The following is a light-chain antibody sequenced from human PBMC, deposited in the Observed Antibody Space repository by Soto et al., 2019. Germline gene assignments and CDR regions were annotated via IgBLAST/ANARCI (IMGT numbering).Light chain of an antibody. J-gene: IGLJ1*01. Sequence: QSALTQPASVSASPGQSITISCTGTSNDVGIYNLVSWYQQHPGKAPKLVIYEVFRRPSGVSDRFSGSKSGNTASLTISGLQAEDEADYYCCSYAGSNTYVFRTGTKVTVL. CDR3: CSYAGSNTYV. CDR2: EVF. V-gene: IGLV2-23*02. CDR1: SNDVGIYNL.